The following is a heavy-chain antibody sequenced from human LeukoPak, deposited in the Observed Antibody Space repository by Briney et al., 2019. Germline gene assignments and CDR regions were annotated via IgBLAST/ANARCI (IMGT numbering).Heavy chain of an antibody. CDR1: GYTFTSYG. CDR3: ARDYGITIFGVVTGPDY. D-gene: IGHD3-3*01. CDR2: ISAYNGNT. V-gene: IGHV1-18*01. J-gene: IGHJ4*02. Sequence: GASVKVSCKASGYTFTSYGINWVRQAPAQGLEWMGWISAYNGNTNYSQKLQGRVTMTTDTSTSTAYMELRSLRSDDTAVYYCARDYGITIFGVVTGPDYWGQGTLVTVSS.